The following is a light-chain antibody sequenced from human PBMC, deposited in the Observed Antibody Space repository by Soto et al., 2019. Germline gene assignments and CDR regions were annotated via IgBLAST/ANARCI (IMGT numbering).Light chain of an antibody. J-gene: IGKJ5*01. CDR2: STS. V-gene: IGKV3-15*01. CDR1: QSVGSL. CDR3: QQYSNWPIT. Sequence: EVVLTQSPATLSVSPGQRATLSCRASQSVGSLLAWYQQKPGQAPRLVIYSTSMRATNIAGRFSGSGSGTEFTLTISSLQSEDVGIYYCQQYSNWPITFGQGTRLE.